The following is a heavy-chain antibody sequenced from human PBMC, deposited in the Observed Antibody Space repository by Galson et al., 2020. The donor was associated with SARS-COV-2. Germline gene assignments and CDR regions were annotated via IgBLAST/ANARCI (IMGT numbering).Heavy chain of an antibody. Sequence: ASVKVSCKASGYTFTGYYMHWVRQAPGQELEWMGWINPNSGGTNYAQKFQGRVTMTRDTSISTAYMELSRLRSDDTAVYYCARTMTDKGSITMVRGVVDCMDVWGQGTTVTVSS. CDR2: INPNSGGT. D-gene: IGHD3-10*01. CDR1: GYTFTGYY. J-gene: IGHJ6*02. V-gene: IGHV1-2*02. CDR3: ARTMTDKGSITMVRGVVDCMDV.